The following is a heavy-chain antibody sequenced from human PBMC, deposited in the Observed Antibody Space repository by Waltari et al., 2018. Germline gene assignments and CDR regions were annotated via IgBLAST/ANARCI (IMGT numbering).Heavy chain of an antibody. CDR2: IWYDGSNK. V-gene: IGHV3-33*03. J-gene: IGHJ4*02. D-gene: IGHD4-17*01. CDR3: ASTRGGYGDYASFDY. CDR1: GFTFSSYG. Sequence: QVQLVESGGGVVQPGRSLRLSCAASGFTFSSYGMHWVRQAPGKGLEWVAVIWYDGSNKDYAASVKGRFTISRDNSKNTLYLQMNSLRAEDTAVYYCASTRGGYGDYASFDYWGQGTLVTVSS.